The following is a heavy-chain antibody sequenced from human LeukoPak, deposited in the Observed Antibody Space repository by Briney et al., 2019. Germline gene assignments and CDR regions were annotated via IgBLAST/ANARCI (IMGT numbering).Heavy chain of an antibody. J-gene: IGHJ4*02. V-gene: IGHV1-8*01. D-gene: IGHD2-21*02. CDR1: GYTFTSYD. Sequence: GASVKVSCKASGYTFTSYDINWVRQATGQGLEWMGWMNPNSGNTGYAQKFQGRVTMTRNTSISTAYTELSSLRSEDTAVYYCARGGAYCGGDCYPYSDYWGQGTLVTVSS. CDR3: ARGGAYCGGDCYPYSDY. CDR2: MNPNSGNT.